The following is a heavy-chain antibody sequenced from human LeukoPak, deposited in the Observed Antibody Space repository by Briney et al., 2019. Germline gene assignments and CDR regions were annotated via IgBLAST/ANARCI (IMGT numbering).Heavy chain of an antibody. V-gene: IGHV3-23*01. CDR1: GFTFSSYG. Sequence: GGSLRLSCAASGFTFSSYGMSWVRQAPGKGLEWVSAISGSGGSTYYADSVKGRFTISRDNSKNTLYLQMNSLRAEDTAVYYCAIGYSSGWRNFDYWGQGTLVTVSS. D-gene: IGHD6-19*01. CDR2: ISGSGGST. CDR3: AIGYSSGWRNFDY. J-gene: IGHJ4*02.